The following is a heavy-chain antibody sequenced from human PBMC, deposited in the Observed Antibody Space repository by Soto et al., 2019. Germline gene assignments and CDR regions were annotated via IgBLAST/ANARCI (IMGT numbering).Heavy chain of an antibody. J-gene: IGHJ5*02. CDR2: IFSNDEK. Sequence: QVTLKESGPVLVKPTETLTLTCTVSGFSLSNARMGVSWIRQPPGKALEWLAHIFSNDEKSYSTSLKSRLTISKDTSKSQVVLTMTNMDPVDTATYYCARIQLSLVVKLERQSGPLNWFDPWGQGTLVTVSS. V-gene: IGHV2-26*01. CDR1: GFSLSNARMG. CDR3: ARIQLSLVVKLERQSGPLNWFDP. D-gene: IGHD1-1*01.